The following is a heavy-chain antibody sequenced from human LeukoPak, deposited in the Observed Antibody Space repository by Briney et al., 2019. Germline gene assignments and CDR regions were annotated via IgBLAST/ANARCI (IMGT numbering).Heavy chain of an antibody. V-gene: IGHV4-4*07. J-gene: IGHJ3*02. CDR2: TYTSGST. CDR3: ARGVGRVVVVNVNPFDI. D-gene: IGHD3-22*01. Sequence: SETLSLTCTVSGGSISSYDWSWIRQPAGKGLEWIGRTYTSGSTNYNPSLKSRVTMSVDMSKNQFSLKLSSMIAADTAVYYCARGVGRVVVVNVNPFDIWGQGTMLTVSS. CDR1: GGSISSYD.